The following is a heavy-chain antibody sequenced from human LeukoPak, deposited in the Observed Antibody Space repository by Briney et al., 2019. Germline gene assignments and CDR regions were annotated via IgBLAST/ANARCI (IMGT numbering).Heavy chain of an antibody. CDR2: INTNTGNP. CDR3: AREWFGELVSGGTNWFDP. J-gene: IGHJ5*02. CDR1: GYTFTSYA. V-gene: IGHV7-4-1*02. D-gene: IGHD3-10*01. Sequence: ASVKVSCKASGYTFTSYAMNWVRQAPGQGLEWMGWINTNTGNPTYAQGFTGRFVFSLDTSVSTAYLQISSLKAEDTAVYYCAREWFGELVSGGTNWFDPWGQGTLVTVSS.